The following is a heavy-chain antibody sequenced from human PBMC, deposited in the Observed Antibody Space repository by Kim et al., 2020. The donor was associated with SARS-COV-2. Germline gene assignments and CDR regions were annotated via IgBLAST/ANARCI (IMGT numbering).Heavy chain of an antibody. Sequence: GDRIYYADSVKGRSTISRDNAKNSLYLQMNSLRADDTAVYYCARIYDGGDYWGQGTLVTVSS. CDR3: ARIYDGGDY. J-gene: IGHJ4*02. V-gene: IGHV3-11*01. CDR2: GDRI. D-gene: IGHD5-12*01.